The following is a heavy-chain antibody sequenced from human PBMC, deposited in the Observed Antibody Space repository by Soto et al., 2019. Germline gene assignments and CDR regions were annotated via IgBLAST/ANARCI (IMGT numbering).Heavy chain of an antibody. CDR3: ARYELSVRGVIKYGMDV. CDR1: GGTFSSYA. D-gene: IGHD3-10*01. V-gene: IGHV1-69*13. Sequence: ASVKVSCKASGGTFSSYAISWVRQAPGQGLEWMGGIIPIFGTANYAQKFQGGVTITADESTSTAYMELSSLRSEDTAVYYCARYELSVRGVIKYGMDVWGQGTTVTVSS. J-gene: IGHJ6*02. CDR2: IIPIFGTA.